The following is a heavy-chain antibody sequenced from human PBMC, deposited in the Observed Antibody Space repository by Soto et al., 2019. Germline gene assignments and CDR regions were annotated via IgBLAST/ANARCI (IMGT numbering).Heavy chain of an antibody. CDR3: AKERVRDFDG. Sequence: VQLVESGGGLVRPGGSLRLSCAASGFTFDDHAMHWVRQAPGKGLEWISAITWNSVALDYAASVKGRFTISRDNAKTSLYLQMDNLRPEATALYYCAKERVRDFDGWGQGTLVTVSS. J-gene: IGHJ4*02. CDR1: GFTFDDHA. D-gene: IGHD3-9*01. V-gene: IGHV3-9*01. CDR2: ITWNSVAL.